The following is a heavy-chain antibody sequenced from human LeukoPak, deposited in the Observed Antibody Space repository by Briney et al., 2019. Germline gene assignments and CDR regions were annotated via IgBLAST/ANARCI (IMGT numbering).Heavy chain of an antibody. J-gene: IGHJ5*02. Sequence: SETLSLTCAVYGGSFSSYYWSWIRQPPGKGLEWIGSMYHSGSTYYNPPLKSRVTISEDTSKNQFSLKLRSVTAADTAVYYCARGPRFGELLWHWFDPWGQGTLVTVSS. V-gene: IGHV4-34*01. CDR2: MYHSGST. D-gene: IGHD3-10*01. CDR3: ARGPRFGELLWHWFDP. CDR1: GGSFSSYY.